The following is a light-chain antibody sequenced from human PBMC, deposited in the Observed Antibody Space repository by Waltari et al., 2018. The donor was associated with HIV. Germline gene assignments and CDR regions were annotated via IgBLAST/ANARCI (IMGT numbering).Light chain of an antibody. Sequence: QSVLTQPPSVSGAPGQRVTIPCTWRRPHRGAGYCVPWSQQLPGTAPKLLIYGNSNRPSGVPDRFSGSKSGTSASLAITGLQAEDEADYYCQSYDSSLSGSWVFGGGTKLTVL. V-gene: IGLV1-40*01. J-gene: IGLJ3*02. CDR3: QSYDSSLSGSWV. CDR1: RPHRGAGYC. CDR2: GNS.